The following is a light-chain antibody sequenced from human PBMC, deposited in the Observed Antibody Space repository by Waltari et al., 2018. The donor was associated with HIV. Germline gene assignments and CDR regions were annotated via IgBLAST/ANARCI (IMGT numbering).Light chain of an antibody. CDR2: AAS. Sequence: DIQMTQSPSSLSASVGDRVTITCRTGQSINRYLNWYQEKPGKVPKLLIYAASILQDGVSSRFSGSGSGTDFTLTINSLQPEDFATYYCQQSYTTLSFGGGTKVEIK. CDR1: QSINRY. V-gene: IGKV1-39*01. J-gene: IGKJ4*01. CDR3: QQSYTTLS.